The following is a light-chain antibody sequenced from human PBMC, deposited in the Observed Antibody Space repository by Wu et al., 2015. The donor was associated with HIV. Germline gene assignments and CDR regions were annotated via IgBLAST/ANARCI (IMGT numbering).Light chain of an antibody. V-gene: IGKV1-39*01. CDR1: QSITSY. J-gene: IGKJ1*01. Sequence: DIQMTQSPSSLSASVGDRVTITCRASQSITSYLNWYQQKVGKAPKLLIHAASSLQSGVPSRFSGSGSGTDSTLTISSLQPEDFATYYCQQSYTTPWTFGQGTKVEIK. CDR2: AAS. CDR3: QQSYTTPWT.